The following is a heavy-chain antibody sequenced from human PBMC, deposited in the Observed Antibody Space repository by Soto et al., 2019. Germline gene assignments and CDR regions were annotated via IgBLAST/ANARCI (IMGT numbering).Heavy chain of an antibody. CDR3: ARDYCSSTSCSNYYYYGMDV. CDR2: ISAYNGNT. J-gene: IGHJ6*02. Sequence: ASVKVSCKASGYTFTSYGISWVRQAPGQGPEWMGWISAYNGNTNYAQKLQGRVTMTTDTSTSTAYMELRGLRSDDTAVYYCARDYCSSTSCSNYYYYGMDVWGQGTTVTVSS. D-gene: IGHD2-2*01. V-gene: IGHV1-18*04. CDR1: GYTFTSYG.